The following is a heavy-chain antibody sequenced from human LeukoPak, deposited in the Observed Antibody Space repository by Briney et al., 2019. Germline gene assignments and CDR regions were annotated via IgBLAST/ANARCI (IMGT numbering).Heavy chain of an antibody. D-gene: IGHD6-13*01. Sequence: ASVKVSCKASGYTFTSYGISWVRQAPGQGLAWMGWISAYNGNTNYAQKLQGRVTMTTDTSTSTAYMELRSLRSDDTAVYYCARDNPYSSSGDAFDIWGQGTMVTVSS. J-gene: IGHJ3*02. V-gene: IGHV1-18*01. CDR3: ARDNPYSSSGDAFDI. CDR1: GYTFTSYG. CDR2: ISAYNGNT.